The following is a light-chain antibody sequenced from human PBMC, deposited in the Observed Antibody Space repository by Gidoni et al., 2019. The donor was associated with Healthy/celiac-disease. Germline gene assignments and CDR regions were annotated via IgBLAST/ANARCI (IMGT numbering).Light chain of an antibody. CDR1: QSVSSSY. CDR3: QQYGSSPPYT. Sequence: EIVLTQSPGTLSLSPGERATLSCRASQSVSSSYLAWYQQKPGQAPRLLIHGASSRATGIPDRFSGSGSGTDFTLTISRLEPEDFAVYYCQQYGSSPPYTFGQGTKLEIQ. V-gene: IGKV3-20*01. J-gene: IGKJ2*01. CDR2: GAS.